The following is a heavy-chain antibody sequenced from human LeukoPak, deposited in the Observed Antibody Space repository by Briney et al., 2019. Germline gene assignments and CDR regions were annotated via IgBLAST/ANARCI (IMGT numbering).Heavy chain of an antibody. V-gene: IGHV3-7*03. CDR2: IKQDGSDK. CDR1: GFTLSRFW. Sequence: GGSLRLSCAASGFTLSRFWMNWVRQAPGKGLEWVANIKQDGSDKNYVDSVKGRFTISRDNSKNLLYLQMNSLRAEDTAVYYCATTSARSCSSTSCYSDYWGQGTLVTLSS. D-gene: IGHD2-2*01. J-gene: IGHJ4*02. CDR3: ATTSARSCSSTSCYSDY.